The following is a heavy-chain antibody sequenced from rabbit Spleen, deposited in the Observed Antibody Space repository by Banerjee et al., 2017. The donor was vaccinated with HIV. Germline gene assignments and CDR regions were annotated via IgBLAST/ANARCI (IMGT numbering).Heavy chain of an antibody. Sequence: QSLEESGGDLVKPGASLTLTCTASGFDLSDYYYMYWVRQAPGKGLEWIGCIYTGGSGGVYSASWTKGRFTISKTSSTTVTLQMTGLTAADTATYFCGRSSDTGYAAYGYGFNLWGPGTLVTVS. CDR2: IYTGGSGGV. D-gene: IGHD3-1*01. CDR3: GRSSDTGYAAYGYGFNL. V-gene: IGHV1S40*01. CDR1: GFDLSDYYY. J-gene: IGHJ4*01.